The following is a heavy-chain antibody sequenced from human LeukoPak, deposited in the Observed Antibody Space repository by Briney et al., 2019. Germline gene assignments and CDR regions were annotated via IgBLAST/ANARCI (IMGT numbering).Heavy chain of an antibody. Sequence: GRSLRLSCAASGFTFSSYEMHWVRQAPGKGLEWISYISSSGSSIYYADSVKGRFTISRDNGKNSLYLQMNSLRAEDTAVYYCARVHYNTAMVDIDYWGQGTLVTVSS. D-gene: IGHD5-18*01. J-gene: IGHJ4*02. CDR1: GFTFSSYE. V-gene: IGHV3-48*03. CDR3: ARVHYNTAMVDIDY. CDR2: ISSSGSSI.